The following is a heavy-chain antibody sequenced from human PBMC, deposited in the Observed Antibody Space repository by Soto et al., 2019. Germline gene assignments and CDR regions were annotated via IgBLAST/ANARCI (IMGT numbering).Heavy chain of an antibody. D-gene: IGHD2-2*01. J-gene: IGHJ6*02. CDR3: AKRYCSSTSCSTLYYYYGMDV. Sequence: GGSLRLSCAASGFTFSSYSMNWVRQAPGKGLEWVSSISSSSSYIYYADSVKGRFTISRDNSKNTLYLQMNSLRAEDTAVYYCAKRYCSSTSCSTLYYYYGMDVWGQGTTVTVSS. CDR2: ISSSSSYI. CDR1: GFTFSSYS. V-gene: IGHV3-21*04.